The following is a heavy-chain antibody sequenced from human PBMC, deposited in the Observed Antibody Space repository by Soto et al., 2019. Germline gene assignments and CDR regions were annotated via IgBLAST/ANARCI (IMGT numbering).Heavy chain of an antibody. V-gene: IGHV4-30-2*01. CDR1: GGSISSGGYS. J-gene: IGHJ6*02. CDR2: IYHSGST. Sequence: SETLSLTCAVSGGSISSGGYSWSWIRQPPGKGLEWIGYIYHSGSTYYNPSLKSRVTISVDRSKNQFSLNLSSVTAADTAVYYCARGLSQYYYYYYGMDVWGQGTTVTVSS. CDR3: ARGLSQYYYYYYGMDV.